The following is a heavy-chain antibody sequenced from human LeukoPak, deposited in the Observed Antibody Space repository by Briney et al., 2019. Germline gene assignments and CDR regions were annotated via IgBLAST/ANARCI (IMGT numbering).Heavy chain of an antibody. CDR3: ARAGTAMAPPRGT. CDR1: GGSISSYY. Sequence: SETLSLTCTVSGGSISSYYWSWIRQPPGKGLEWIGYIYYSGSTNYNPSFKSRVTISVDTSKNQFSPKLSSVTAADTAMYYCARAGTAMAPPRGTWGQGTLVTVSS. CDR2: IYYSGST. D-gene: IGHD5-18*01. J-gene: IGHJ5*02. V-gene: IGHV4-59*08.